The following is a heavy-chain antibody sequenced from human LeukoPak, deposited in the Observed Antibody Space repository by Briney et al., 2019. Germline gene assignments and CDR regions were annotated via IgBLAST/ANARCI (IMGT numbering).Heavy chain of an antibody. D-gene: IGHD3-22*01. Sequence: GQSRIPSCAASAPTLSRNSMNWDRQAPGKGLEWVASISSTSTLIYPASSGKGRSTIARGPAANSLFLQMNSLGAEDTAIYYCGREFFDSSDYPQTYYYYYMVVWGKGTTVTVSS. CDR1: APTLSRNS. J-gene: IGHJ6*03. CDR2: ISSTSTLI. CDR3: GREFFDSSDYPQTYYYYYMVV. V-gene: IGHV3-21*01.